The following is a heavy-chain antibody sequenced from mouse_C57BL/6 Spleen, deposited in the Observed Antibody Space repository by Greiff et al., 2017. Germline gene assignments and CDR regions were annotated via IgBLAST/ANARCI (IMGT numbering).Heavy chain of an antibody. CDR3: ARGDPNWDWFAY. CDR2: IYPGDGDT. Sequence: QVQLQQPGPELVKPGASVKISCKASGYAFSSSWLNWVKQRPGKGLEWIGRIYPGDGDTNDNGKFKGKATLTADKSSSTAYMHLSSLTSEDSAVYFCARGDPNWDWFAYWGQGTLVTVSA. J-gene: IGHJ3*01. CDR1: GYAFSSSW. V-gene: IGHV1-82*01. D-gene: IGHD4-1*01.